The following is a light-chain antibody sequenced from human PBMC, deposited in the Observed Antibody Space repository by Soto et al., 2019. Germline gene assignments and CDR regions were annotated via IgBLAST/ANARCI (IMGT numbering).Light chain of an antibody. J-gene: IGKJ2*01. CDR2: DAS. V-gene: IGKV1-5*01. Sequence: DIQMTQSPSTLSASVGDRVTITCRASQSISSWLAWYQQKPGKAPKLLIYDASSLESGDPSRFSGSGSGTEFTLTISSLQPDDFATYYCQQYNSYSPTYTFGQGTKLEIK. CDR1: QSISSW. CDR3: QQYNSYSPTYT.